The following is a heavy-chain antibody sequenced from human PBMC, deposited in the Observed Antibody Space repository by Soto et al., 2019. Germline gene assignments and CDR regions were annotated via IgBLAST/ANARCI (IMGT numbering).Heavy chain of an antibody. D-gene: IGHD6-19*01. CDR3: AREQIGVAGSTYDY. CDR2: IWYDGSRT. V-gene: IGHV3-33*01. Sequence: QVQLVESGGGVVQPGTSLRLCCAASGFTFSTYGMHWVRQAPGKGLDWVALIWYDGSRTHYAESVKGRFTISRDNSKNTLLLQMNSLRVEDTAVYYCAREQIGVAGSTYDYWGQGTLVTVSS. J-gene: IGHJ4*02. CDR1: GFTFSTYG.